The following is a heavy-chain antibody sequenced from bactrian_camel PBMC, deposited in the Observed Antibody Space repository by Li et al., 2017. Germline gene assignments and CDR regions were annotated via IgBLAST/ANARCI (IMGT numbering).Heavy chain of an antibody. CDR1: GYTYTDVC. Sequence: HVQLVESGGGSVQAGGSLRLSCTAYGYTYTDVCMGWYRQAPGKEREAVAAIYSVRGTTYYSDSVKGRFTLTKDNAKNTVYLQMNSLNPEDTAMYYCAGGDWGSPRGSCGPSVLSESRYRGQGTQVTVS. J-gene: IGHJ4*01. D-gene: IGHD2*01. V-gene: IGHV3S54*01. CDR3: AGGDWGSPRGSCGPSVLSESRY. CDR2: IYSVRGTT.